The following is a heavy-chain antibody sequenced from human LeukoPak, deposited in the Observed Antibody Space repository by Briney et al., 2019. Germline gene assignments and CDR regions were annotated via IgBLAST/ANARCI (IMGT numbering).Heavy chain of an antibody. Sequence: SWVRQAPGKGLEWIGYIYYSGSTYYNPSLKSRVTISVDTSKNQFSLKLSSVTAADTAVYYCAKALPLHYYDSSGADAFDIWGQGTMVTVSS. CDR3: AKALPLHYYDSSGADAFDI. D-gene: IGHD3-22*01. V-gene: IGHV4-30-4*08. J-gene: IGHJ3*02. CDR2: IYYSGST.